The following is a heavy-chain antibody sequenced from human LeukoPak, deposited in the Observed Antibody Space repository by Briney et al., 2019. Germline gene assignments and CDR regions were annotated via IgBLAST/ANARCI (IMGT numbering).Heavy chain of an antibody. J-gene: IGHJ4*02. Sequence: GGSLRLSCAASGCTFSSFWMHWVRQAPGKGLVWVSRINSVGSSTSCADSVKGRFTISRDNAKNTLYLQMNSLRAEDTAVYYCARERTSGWDAFDFWGQGTLVTVSS. CDR3: ARERTSGWDAFDF. CDR1: GCTFSSFW. D-gene: IGHD6-19*01. V-gene: IGHV3-74*01. CDR2: INSVGSST.